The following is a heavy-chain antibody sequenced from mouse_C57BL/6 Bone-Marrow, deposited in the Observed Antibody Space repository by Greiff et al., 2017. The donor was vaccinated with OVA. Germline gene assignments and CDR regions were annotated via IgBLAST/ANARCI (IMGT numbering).Heavy chain of an antibody. V-gene: IGHV1-69*01. J-gene: IGHJ2*01. Sequence: QVQLQQPGAELVMPGASVKLSCTASGYTFTSYWMHWVKQRPGQGLEWIGEIDPSDSYTNYTQKFKGQSTLTVDKSSSTAYMQLSSLTSEDSAVYYCARYGYYDSSPDYWGQGTTLTVSS. CDR2: IDPSDSYT. CDR1: GYTFTSYW. D-gene: IGHD1-1*01. CDR3: ARYGYYDSSPDY.